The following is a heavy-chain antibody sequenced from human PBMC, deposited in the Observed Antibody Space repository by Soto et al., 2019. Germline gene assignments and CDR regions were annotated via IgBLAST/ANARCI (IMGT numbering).Heavy chain of an antibody. CDR1: GYTFTSYY. J-gene: IGHJ3*02. D-gene: IGHD6-13*01. Sequence: ASVKVSCKASGYTFTSYYMHWVRQAPGQGLEWMGIINPSGGSTSYAQKFQGRVTMTRDTSTSTVYMELSSLRSEDTAVYYCARPRGIAAAGPDAFDSWGQGTMVTVSS. V-gene: IGHV1-46*03. CDR2: INPSGGST. CDR3: ARPRGIAAAGPDAFDS.